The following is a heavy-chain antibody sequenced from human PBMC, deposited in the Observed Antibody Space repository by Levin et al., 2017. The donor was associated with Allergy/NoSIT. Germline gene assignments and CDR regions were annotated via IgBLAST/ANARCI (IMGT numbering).Heavy chain of an antibody. V-gene: IGHV4-31*03. J-gene: IGHJ4*02. D-gene: IGHD3-9*01. CDR3: VRAQTGYVSPFDF. CDR1: GGSTRLGGYY. CDR2: IYYSGET. Sequence: SETLSLTCSVSGGSTRLGGYYWGWIRQHPVKGLEWLGYIYYSGETFYNPSVASRLVISHDTSENQFSLKLTSLTAADTAVYYCVRAQTGYVSPFDFWGPGTLVTVSS.